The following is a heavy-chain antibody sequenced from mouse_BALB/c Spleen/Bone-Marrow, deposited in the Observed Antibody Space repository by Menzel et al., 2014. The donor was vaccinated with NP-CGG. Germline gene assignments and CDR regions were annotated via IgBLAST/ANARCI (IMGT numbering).Heavy chain of an antibody. V-gene: IGHV14-3*02. J-gene: IGHJ3*01. CDR1: GFNIKDTY. Sequence: EVQLVESGAELVKPGASVKLSCTASGFNIKDTYMHWVKQRPEQGLEWIGRIDPANGNTKYDPKFQGKATITADTSSNTAYLQLSSLTSEDTAVYYCANYYYGSSLIAYWGQGTLVTVSA. CDR3: ANYYYGSSLIAY. CDR2: IDPANGNT. D-gene: IGHD1-1*01.